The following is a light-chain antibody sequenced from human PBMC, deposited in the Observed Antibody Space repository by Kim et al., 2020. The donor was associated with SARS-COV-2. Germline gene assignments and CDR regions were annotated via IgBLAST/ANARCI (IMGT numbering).Light chain of an antibody. CDR3: QVWDRSSDHVI. Sequence: SYELTQPPSVSVAPGKTARISCGGDNIEGKSVHWYRQKPGQAPVLILYYNMDRPSGIPERFSGSKSVNTATLTISRVEVGDEADYYCQVWDRSSDHVIFGGGTQLTVL. V-gene: IGLV3-21*04. CDR1: NIEGKS. CDR2: YNM. J-gene: IGLJ2*01.